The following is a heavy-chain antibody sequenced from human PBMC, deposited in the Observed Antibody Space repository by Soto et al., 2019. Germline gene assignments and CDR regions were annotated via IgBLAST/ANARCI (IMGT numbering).Heavy chain of an antibody. CDR3: ASLYDSSGYFPSIFF. J-gene: IGHJ4*02. V-gene: IGHV3-74*01. CDR2: INSDGSST. D-gene: IGHD3-22*01. Sequence: PGGSLRLSCAASGFTFSSYWMHWVRQAPGKGLVWVSRINSDGSSTSYADSVKGRFTISRDNAKNTLYLQMNSLRAEDTAVYYCASLYDSSGYFPSIFFWGQGTLVTVSS. CDR1: GFTFSSYW.